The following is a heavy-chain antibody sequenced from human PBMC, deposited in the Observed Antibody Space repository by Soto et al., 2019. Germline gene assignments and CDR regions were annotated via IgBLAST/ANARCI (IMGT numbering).Heavy chain of an antibody. Sequence: SETLSLTCAVYGGSFSGYCWSWIRQPPGERLEWFVDICHGGGANYNPSLMSRVSFSMDPSKNQFSLKLNSVMAADTAVYYCAGYSNSWSKYVKHWGRGSLVTVS. CDR3: AGYSNSWSKYVKH. V-gene: IGHV4-34*01. CDR2: ICHGGGA. D-gene: IGHD6-13*01. J-gene: IGHJ1*01. CDR1: GGSFSGYC.